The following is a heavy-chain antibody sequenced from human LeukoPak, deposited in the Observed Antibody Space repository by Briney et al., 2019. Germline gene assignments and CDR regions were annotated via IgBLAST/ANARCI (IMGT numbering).Heavy chain of an antibody. CDR3: ASSSPIFGVAHWFDP. J-gene: IGHJ5*02. CDR2: ISSSSSYI. CDR1: GFTFSDYY. D-gene: IGHD3-3*01. Sequence: GGSLRLSCAASGFTFSDYYMSWIRQAPGKGLEWVSSISSSSSYIYYADSVKGRFTISRDNAKNSLYLQMNSLRAEDTAVYYCASSSPIFGVAHWFDPWGQGTLVTVSS. V-gene: IGHV3-11*06.